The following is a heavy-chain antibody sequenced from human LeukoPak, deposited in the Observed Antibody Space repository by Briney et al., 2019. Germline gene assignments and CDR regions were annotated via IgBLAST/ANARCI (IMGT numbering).Heavy chain of an antibody. CDR3: ARDAAASEDYYFDY. Sequence: GGSLRLSCAASGFTVSTNYMSWGRQAPGKGLEWVSVIYSDGRTYYADSVKGRFTLSRDNSKNTLYLQMNSLRAEDTAVYFCARDAAASEDYYFDYWGQGTLVTVSS. V-gene: IGHV3-53*05. D-gene: IGHD6-13*01. CDR1: GFTVSTNY. CDR2: IYSDGRT. J-gene: IGHJ4*02.